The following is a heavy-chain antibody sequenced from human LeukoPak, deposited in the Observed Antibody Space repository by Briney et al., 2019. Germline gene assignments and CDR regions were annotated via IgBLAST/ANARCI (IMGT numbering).Heavy chain of an antibody. V-gene: IGHV3-30*02. D-gene: IGHD2-2*01. CDR3: AKDSADIVVVPAADPNDYYYMDV. J-gene: IGHJ6*03. Sequence: PGGSLRLSCAASGFTFSSYGMHWVRQAPGKGLEWVAFIRYDGSNKYYADSVKGRFTISRDNSKNTLYLQMNSLRAEDTAVYYCAKDSADIVVVPAADPNDYYYMDVWGKGTTVTVSS. CDR1: GFTFSSYG. CDR2: IRYDGSNK.